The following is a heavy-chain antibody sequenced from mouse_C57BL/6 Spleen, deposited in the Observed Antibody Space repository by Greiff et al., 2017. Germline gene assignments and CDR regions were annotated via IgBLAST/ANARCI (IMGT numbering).Heavy chain of an antibody. J-gene: IGHJ1*03. Sequence: EVMLVESGGGLVKPGGSLTLSCAASGFTFSDYGMHWVRQAPVKGLEWVAYISSGSSTIYYADTVKGRFTLSRDNAKNTLFLQMTSLRSEDTAMCYCAREYYYGSSYGWYFDVWGTGTTVTVSS. V-gene: IGHV5-17*01. D-gene: IGHD1-1*01. CDR2: ISSGSSTI. CDR1: GFTFSDYG. CDR3: AREYYYGSSYGWYFDV.